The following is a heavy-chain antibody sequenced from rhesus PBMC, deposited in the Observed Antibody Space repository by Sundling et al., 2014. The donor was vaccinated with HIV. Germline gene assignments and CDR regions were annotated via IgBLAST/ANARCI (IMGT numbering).Heavy chain of an antibody. CDR1: GGSISSSNW. CDR3: TPWPVVLVFSSMPVLFHF. Sequence: QVQLQESGPAVVKPSETLSLTCAVSGGSISSSNWWHWIRQSPGKGLEWIGGIYGSGVSTEYNPSLKSRVTISKDTSKNQLFLKLSSVTAADTALYHFTPWPVVLVFSSMPVLFHFWGQGVLVTVSS. CDR2: IYGSGVST. V-gene: IGHV4-93*01. D-gene: IGHD2-27*01. J-gene: IGHJ4*01.